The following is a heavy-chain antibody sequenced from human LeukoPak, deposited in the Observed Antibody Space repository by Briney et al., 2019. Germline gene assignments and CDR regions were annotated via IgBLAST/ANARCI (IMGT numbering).Heavy chain of an antibody. J-gene: IGHJ4*02. CDR2: IDPSDSYT. CDR1: GYSFTSHW. V-gene: IGHV5-10-1*01. CDR3: ARLPYPYASSQHFDY. Sequence: GESLKISCRGSGYSFTSHWISWVRQMPGKGLEWMGRIDPSDSYTNYSPSFQGHVTISADKSISTAYLQWSSLKASDTAMYYCARLPYPYASSQHFDYWGQGTLVTVSS. D-gene: IGHD6-6*01.